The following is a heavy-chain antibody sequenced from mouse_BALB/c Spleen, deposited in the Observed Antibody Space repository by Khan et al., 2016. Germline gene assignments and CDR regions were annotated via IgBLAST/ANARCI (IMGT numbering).Heavy chain of an antibody. CDR2: INYSGST. J-gene: IGHJ2*01. Sequence: EVQLVESGPSLVKPSQTLSLTCSVTGVSITSGYWNWIRKFPGNKLEYMGYINYSGSTYYNPSLKSRLSITRDTSKNQYYLQLNSVTSEDTATYYCVSYLLSYFDYWGQGTTLTVSS. CDR1: GVSITSGY. D-gene: IGHD2-1*01. V-gene: IGHV3-8*02. CDR3: VSYLLSYFDY.